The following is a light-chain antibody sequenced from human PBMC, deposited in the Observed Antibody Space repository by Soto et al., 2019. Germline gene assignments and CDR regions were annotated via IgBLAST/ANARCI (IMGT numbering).Light chain of an antibody. CDR2: EVS. Sequence: QSALTQPPSASGSPGQSVTISCTGTSSDVGGYNYVSWYQQYPGKAPKLMICEVSKGPSGVPDRFSGSKSGNTASLTVSGLQAEDEADYYCSSYAGSNTFIFGGGTKLTVL. CDR1: SSDVGGYNY. CDR3: SSYAGSNTFI. J-gene: IGLJ2*01. V-gene: IGLV2-8*01.